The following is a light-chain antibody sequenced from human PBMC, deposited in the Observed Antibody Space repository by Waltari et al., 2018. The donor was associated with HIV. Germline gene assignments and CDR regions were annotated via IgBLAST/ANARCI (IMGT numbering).Light chain of an antibody. V-gene: IGLV2-11*01. CDR3: CSYAGSYTFYV. J-gene: IGLJ1*01. CDR1: SSDVGGYNY. Sequence: QSALTQPRSVSGSPGQSVTISCTGTSSDVGGYNYVSWYQQHPGKAPKLMICDVSKRPSRVPYRFSGSKSGNTASLTISGLQAEDEADYYCCSYAGSYTFYVFGTGTKVTVL. CDR2: DVS.